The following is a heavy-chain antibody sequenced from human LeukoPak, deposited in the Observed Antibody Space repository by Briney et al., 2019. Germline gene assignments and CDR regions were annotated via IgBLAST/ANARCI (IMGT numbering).Heavy chain of an antibody. Sequence: GGSLRLSCAVSGFTFSDSWMHWVRQAPGKGPEWLSRTSKDGSDTVYADSAKGRLTASRDNAKNTVYPELTNLRPDDTALYYCARGGYSGSYYRFSWGRGTLVTVAS. CDR2: TSKDGSDT. CDR1: GFTFSDSW. D-gene: IGHD6-25*01. J-gene: IGHJ5*02. CDR3: ARGGYSGSYYRFS. V-gene: IGHV3-74*01.